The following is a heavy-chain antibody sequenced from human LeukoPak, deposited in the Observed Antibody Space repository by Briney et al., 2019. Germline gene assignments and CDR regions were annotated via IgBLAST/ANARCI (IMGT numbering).Heavy chain of an antibody. D-gene: IGHD2-2*01. CDR3: AKDVPAAYFDY. CDR1: GFTFDNYG. V-gene: IGHV3-30*02. CDR2: IRSDGGIK. J-gene: IGHJ4*02. Sequence: GGSLRLSCAASGFTFDNYGMHWVRQAPGKGLEWVAFIRSDGGIKYYADSVKGRFTISRDNSKNTLYLHVNSLRAEDTAVYFCAKDVPAAYFDYWGQGTLVTVSS.